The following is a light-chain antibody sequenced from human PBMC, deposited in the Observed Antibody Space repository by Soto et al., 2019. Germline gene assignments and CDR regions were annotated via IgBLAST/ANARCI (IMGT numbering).Light chain of an antibody. CDR2: NDR. CDR1: NIGSKS. CDR3: QLWVSSSHHFYA. Sequence: SHYRPHPPSLSVAPGQTARITCGGDNIGSKSVHWYQQKPGQAPVLVVYNDRDRPSGIPERFSGSNSGNTATLTISRVEAGDEADYYCQLWVSSSHHFYAFGTGTKVTVL. V-gene: IGLV3-21*02. J-gene: IGLJ1*01.